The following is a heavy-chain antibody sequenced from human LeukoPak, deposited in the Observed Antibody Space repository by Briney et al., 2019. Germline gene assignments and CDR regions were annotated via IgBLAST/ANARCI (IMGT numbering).Heavy chain of an antibody. J-gene: IGHJ4*02. V-gene: IGHV3-73*01. CDR1: GFTFSGSA. CDR2: IRSKANSYAT. Sequence: GRSLRLSCAVSGFTFSGSAMHWVRQASGKGLEWVGRIRSKANSYATAYAASVKGKFTISRDDSKNTAYLQMNSLKAEDTAVYYCTRSTSDSSSSRFDYWGQGTLVTVSS. D-gene: IGHD3-22*01. CDR3: TRSTSDSSSSRFDY.